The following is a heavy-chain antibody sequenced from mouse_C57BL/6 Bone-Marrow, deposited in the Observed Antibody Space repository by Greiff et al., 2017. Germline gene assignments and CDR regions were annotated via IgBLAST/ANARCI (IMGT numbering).Heavy chain of an antibody. Sequence: VQLQQSGPELVKPGASVKISCKASGYTFTDYYMNWVKQSHGKSLEWIGDINPNNGGTSYNQKFKGKATLTVDKSSSTAYMELRSLTSEDSAVDYCAREGIDYDYGGYFDVWGTGTTVTVSS. CDR3: AREGIDYDYGGYFDV. D-gene: IGHD2-4*01. CDR1: GYTFTDYY. V-gene: IGHV1-26*01. CDR2: INPNNGGT. J-gene: IGHJ1*03.